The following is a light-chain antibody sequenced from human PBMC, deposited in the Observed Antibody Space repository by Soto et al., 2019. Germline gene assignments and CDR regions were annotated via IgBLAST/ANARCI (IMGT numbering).Light chain of an antibody. J-gene: IGKJ5*01. CDR1: QGISSA. CDR3: QQFNSYPLT. V-gene: IGKV1-13*02. CDR2: DAS. Sequence: AIQLTQSPSSLSASVGDRVTITCRASQGISSALAWYQQKPGKAPKLLIYDASSLESGVPSRFSGSGSGTDFTLTITSLQPEDFGTYYCQQFNSYPLTFGQGTGLEIK.